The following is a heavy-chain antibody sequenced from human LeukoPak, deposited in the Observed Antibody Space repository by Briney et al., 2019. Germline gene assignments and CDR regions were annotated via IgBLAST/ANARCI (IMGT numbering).Heavy chain of an antibody. V-gene: IGHV3-33*06. J-gene: IGHJ4*02. CDR1: GFTFSDYG. D-gene: IGHD3-10*01. CDR2: VWHDGSNK. CDR3: AKSPYYYGSGSYSPFDY. Sequence: PGGSLRLSCAASGFTFSDYGMHWVRQAPGMGLEWVAGVWHDGSNKNYAASVKGRFTISRDSSKNTLYLQMNSLRAEDTAVYYCAKSPYYYGSGSYSPFDYWGQGTLVTVSS.